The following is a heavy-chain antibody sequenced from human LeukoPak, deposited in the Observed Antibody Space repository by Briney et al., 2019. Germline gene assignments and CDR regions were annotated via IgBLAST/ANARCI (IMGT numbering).Heavy chain of an antibody. V-gene: IGHV5-51*01. CDR1: GXTFSVYW. Sequence: GESLKISCKASGXTFSVYWIGWVRQMPGKGVEWMGIIYPGDSDSRYSPSFQGQVTISADKSITTAYLQWSSLKASDTAIYYCARLLRADRTYYFDYWGQGTLVTVSS. D-gene: IGHD3-3*01. CDR2: IYPGDSDS. J-gene: IGHJ4*02. CDR3: ARLLRADRTYYFDY.